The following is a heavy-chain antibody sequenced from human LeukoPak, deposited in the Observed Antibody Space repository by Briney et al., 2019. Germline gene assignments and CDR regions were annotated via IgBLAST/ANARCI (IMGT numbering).Heavy chain of an antibody. CDR1: GYSFTSYW. Sequence: GESLKISCKGSGYSFTSYWIGWVRQMPGKGLEWMGIIYPGDSDTRYSPSFQGQVTISADKSISTAYLQWSSLKASDTAMYYCARGRMGVREPSYYYGMDVWGQGTTVTVSS. D-gene: IGHD3-10*01. J-gene: IGHJ6*02. CDR2: IYPGDSDT. CDR3: ARGRMGVREPSYYYGMDV. V-gene: IGHV5-51*01.